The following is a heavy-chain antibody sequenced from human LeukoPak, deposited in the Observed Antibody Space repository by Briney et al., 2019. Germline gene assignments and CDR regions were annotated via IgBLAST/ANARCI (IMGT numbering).Heavy chain of an antibody. Sequence: GGSLRLSCAASGFTFSSYWMHWVRQAPGKGLVWVSSINSDGSITRYADSVKGRFTISRDNSKNTLYLQMNSLRAEDTAVYYCAKGIGMAARRSNGFDPWGQGTLVTVSS. CDR2: INSDGSIT. J-gene: IGHJ5*02. V-gene: IGHV3-74*01. CDR3: AKGIGMAARRSNGFDP. D-gene: IGHD6-6*01. CDR1: GFTFSSYW.